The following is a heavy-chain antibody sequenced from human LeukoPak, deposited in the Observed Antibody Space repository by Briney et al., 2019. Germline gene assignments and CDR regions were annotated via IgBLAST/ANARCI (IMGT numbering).Heavy chain of an antibody. CDR1: GYTFTSYG. V-gene: IGHV1-18*01. Sequence: GASVKVSCKASGYTFTSYGISWVRQAPGQGLEWMGWISAYNGNTNYAQKLQGRVTMTTDTSTSTAYMELRSLRSDDTAAYYCARAASSGWYSRDSYYYYYMDVWGKGTTVTVSS. CDR2: ISAYNGNT. J-gene: IGHJ6*03. CDR3: ARAASSGWYSRDSYYYYYMDV. D-gene: IGHD6-19*01.